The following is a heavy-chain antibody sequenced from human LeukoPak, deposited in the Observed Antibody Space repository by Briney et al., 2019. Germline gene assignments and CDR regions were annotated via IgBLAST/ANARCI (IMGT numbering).Heavy chain of an antibody. CDR3: ARDGGFIYSKGAFDY. Sequence: SETLPLTCTVSGGSISSYYWSWIRQPPGKGLEWIGYIYYSGSTNYNPSLKSRVTISVDTSKNQFSLKLSSVTAADTAVYYCARDGGFIYSKGAFDYWGQGTLVTVSS. CDR1: GGSISSYY. J-gene: IGHJ4*02. CDR2: IYYSGST. V-gene: IGHV4-59*01. D-gene: IGHD5-18*01.